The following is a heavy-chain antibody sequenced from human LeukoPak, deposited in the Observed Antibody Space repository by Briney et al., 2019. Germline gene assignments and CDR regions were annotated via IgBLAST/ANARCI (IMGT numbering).Heavy chain of an antibody. CDR3: ARSMRDYFDY. D-gene: IGHD6-6*01. Sequence: ASVKVSCKAARYTFTSYYIHWVRQAPGHGLEGMGVINPSRGSTSFAQKLHGRVTMTSNMSASTVYMELRSLRSEDTAVYYCARSMRDYFDYWGQGTLVIVSS. CDR1: RYTFTSYY. CDR2: INPSRGST. V-gene: IGHV1-46*01. J-gene: IGHJ4*02.